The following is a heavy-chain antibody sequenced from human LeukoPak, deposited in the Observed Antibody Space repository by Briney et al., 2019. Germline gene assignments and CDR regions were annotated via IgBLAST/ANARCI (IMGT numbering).Heavy chain of an antibody. CDR3: AADIWVVPAAMPGDYAFDI. CDR1: GFTFTSSA. CDR2: IVVGSGNT. V-gene: IGHV1-58*02. Sequence: SVKVSCKASGFTFTSSAMQWVRQARGQRLEWIGWIVVGSGNTNYAQKFQERVTITRDMSTSTAYMELSSLRSEDTAVYYCAADIWVVPAAMPGDYAFDIWGQGTMVTVSS. J-gene: IGHJ3*02. D-gene: IGHD2-2*01.